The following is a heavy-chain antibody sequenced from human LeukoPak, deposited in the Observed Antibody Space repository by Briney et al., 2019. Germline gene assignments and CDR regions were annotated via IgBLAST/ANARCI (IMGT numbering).Heavy chain of an antibody. D-gene: IGHD5-12*01. CDR3: ARGEFSGLDY. V-gene: IGHV3-30-3*01. CDR1: GFTFSSYA. CDR2: ILYDGGNA. Sequence: PGVSLRLSCAASGFTFSSYAMHWVRPAPGNGLEWVAFILYDGGNAHYADSVSGRYTISRDNPKNTLWLQINILTPDDTAVYYCARGEFSGLDYWGQGTLVTVSS. J-gene: IGHJ4*02.